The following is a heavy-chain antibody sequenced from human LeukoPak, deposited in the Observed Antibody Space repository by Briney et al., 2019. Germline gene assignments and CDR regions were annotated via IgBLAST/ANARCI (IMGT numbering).Heavy chain of an antibody. D-gene: IGHD3-10*01. J-gene: IGHJ5*02. CDR3: ARDRGFGWFDP. CDR1: GGPISSYY. V-gene: IGHV4-59*01. CDR2: IYYSGST. Sequence: PSETLSLTCTVSGGPISSYYWIWIRHPPGRGLEWIGYIYYSGSTNYNPSLKSRVTISVDTSKNQFSLKLSSVTAADTAVYYCARDRGFGWFDPWGQGTLVTVSS.